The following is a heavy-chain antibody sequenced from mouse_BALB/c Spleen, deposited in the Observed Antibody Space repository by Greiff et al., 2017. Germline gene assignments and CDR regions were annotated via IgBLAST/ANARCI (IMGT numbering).Heavy chain of an antibody. Sequence: EVHLVESGGGLVQPGGSLKLSCAASGFAFSRYWMSWVRQAPGKGLEWIGEINPDSSTINYTPSLKDKFIISRDNAKNTLYLQMSKVRSEDTALYDCARRSYYGSSEAMDYWGQGTSVTVSS. CDR1: GFAFSRYW. D-gene: IGHD1-1*01. CDR3: ARRSYYGSSEAMDY. V-gene: IGHV4-1*02. J-gene: IGHJ4*01. CDR2: INPDSSTI.